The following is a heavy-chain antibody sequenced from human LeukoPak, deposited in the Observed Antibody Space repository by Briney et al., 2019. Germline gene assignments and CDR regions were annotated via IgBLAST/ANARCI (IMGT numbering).Heavy chain of an antibody. CDR2: ISSSSSTI. CDR3: TRDEAVAGIYY. V-gene: IGHV3-48*04. CDR1: GFTFSGYS. Sequence: SGGSLRLSCAASGFTFSGYSMNWVRQAPGKGLEWVSYISSSSSTIYYADSVKGRFTISRDNAKNSLYLQMNSLRAEDTAVYYCTRDEAVAGIYYWGQGTLVTVSS. J-gene: IGHJ4*02. D-gene: IGHD6-19*01.